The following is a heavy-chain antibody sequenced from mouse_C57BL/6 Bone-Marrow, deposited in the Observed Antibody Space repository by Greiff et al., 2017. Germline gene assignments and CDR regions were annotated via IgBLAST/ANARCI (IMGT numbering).Heavy chain of an antibody. D-gene: IGHD3-2*01. CDR3: ATARGY. V-gene: IGHV1-82*01. CDR1: GYAFSSSW. Sequence: QVQLQQSGPELVKPGASVKISCKASGYAFSSSWMHWVKQRPGKGLEWIGRIYPGDGDTNYNGKFKGKATLTADKSSSTAYMQLSSLTSEDSAVYLCATARGYWGQGTTLTVAS. J-gene: IGHJ2*01. CDR2: IYPGDGDT.